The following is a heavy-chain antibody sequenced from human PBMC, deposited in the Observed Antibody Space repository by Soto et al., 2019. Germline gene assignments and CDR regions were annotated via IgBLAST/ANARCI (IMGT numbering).Heavy chain of an antibody. Sequence: GGSLRLSCAASGFTFSSYAMSWVRQAPGKGLEWVSYISSSGSTIYYADSVKGRFTISRDNAKNSLYLQMNSLRAEDTAVYYCARANYDFWSGYSAFDIWGQGTMVTVSS. CDR3: ARANYDFWSGYSAFDI. V-gene: IGHV3-48*04. CDR2: ISSSGSTI. CDR1: GFTFSSYA. D-gene: IGHD3-3*01. J-gene: IGHJ3*02.